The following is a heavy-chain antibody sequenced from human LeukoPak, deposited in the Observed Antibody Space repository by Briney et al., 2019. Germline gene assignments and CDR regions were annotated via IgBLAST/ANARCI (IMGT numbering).Heavy chain of an antibody. V-gene: IGHV3-48*03. J-gene: IGHJ4*02. D-gene: IGHD4-23*01. CDR1: GFTYSSYE. CDR2: ISSSGRTM. CDR3: AKLGGNVAF. Sequence: GGSLRLSCAASGFTYSSYEMNWVRQAPGKGLEWVSYISSSGRTMYYADSVKGRFTISRDNAKNSLYLQMNILRAEDTAAYYCAKLGGNVAFWGQGTLVTVSS.